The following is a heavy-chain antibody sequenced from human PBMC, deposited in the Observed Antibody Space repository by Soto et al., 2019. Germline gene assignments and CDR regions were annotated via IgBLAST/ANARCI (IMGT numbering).Heavy chain of an antibody. CDR2: ISGYNGDI. J-gene: IGHJ5*02. V-gene: IGHV1-18*01. CDR3: ARDVGLLRLCSTSCCYVAA. CDR1: GYTFTTYG. Sequence: QAQMVQSGAEVKKPGASVKVSCRTSGYTFTTYGVSWVRQAPGQGLEWMGWISGYNGDITYAERLQGRLTMTTDTSTSTAYMELRSLRPEDTAVYYCARDVGLLRLCSTSCCYVAAWGQGTVVTVSS. D-gene: IGHD2-2*01.